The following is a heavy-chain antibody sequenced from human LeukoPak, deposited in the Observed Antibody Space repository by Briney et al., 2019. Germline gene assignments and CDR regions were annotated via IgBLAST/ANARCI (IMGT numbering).Heavy chain of an antibody. J-gene: IGHJ4*02. V-gene: IGHV3-48*03. CDR3: ARVHYNTAMVDIDY. CDR1: GFTFSSYE. Sequence: GGSLRLSCAASGFTFSSYEMHWVRQAPGKGLEWISYISSSGSTIYYADSVKGRFTISRDNGKNSLYLQMNSLRAEDTAVYYCARVHYNTAMVDIDYWGQGTLVTVSS. CDR2: ISSSGSTI. D-gene: IGHD5-18*01.